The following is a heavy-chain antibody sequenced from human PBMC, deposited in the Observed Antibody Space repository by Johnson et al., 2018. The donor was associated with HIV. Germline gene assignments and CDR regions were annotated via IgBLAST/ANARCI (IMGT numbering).Heavy chain of an antibody. CDR2: ISWNSGSI. Sequence: QLVESGGGLVQPGRSLRLSCAASGFTFDDYAMHWVRQAPGKGLEWVSGISWNSGSIGYADSVKGRLTISRDNAKNSLYLQMNSLRAEDTALYYCAKDTTFSSSHAFDIWGQGTMVTVSS. V-gene: IGHV3-9*01. CDR3: AKDTTFSSSHAFDI. D-gene: IGHD6-6*01. CDR1: GFTFDDYA. J-gene: IGHJ3*02.